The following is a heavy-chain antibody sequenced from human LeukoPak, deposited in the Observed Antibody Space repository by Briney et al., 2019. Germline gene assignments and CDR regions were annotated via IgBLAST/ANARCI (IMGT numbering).Heavy chain of an antibody. Sequence: GASVKVSCKVSGYTLSDLSMHWVRQAPGKGLEWMGSFALEDGEKVYAQKFQGRATMTRNTSMSTAYMELSSLRSEDTALYYCTRTIAATRTLYPWGQGTQVIVSS. V-gene: IGHV1-24*01. CDR1: GYTLSDLS. CDR2: FALEDGEK. CDR3: TRTIAATRTLYP. J-gene: IGHJ5*02. D-gene: IGHD6-13*01.